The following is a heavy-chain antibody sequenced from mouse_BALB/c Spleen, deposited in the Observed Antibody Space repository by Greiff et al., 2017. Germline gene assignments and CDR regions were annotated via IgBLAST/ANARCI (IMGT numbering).Heavy chain of an antibody. Sequence: EVQLVESGAELVRSGASVKLSCTASGFNIKDYYMHWVKQRPEQGLEWIGWIDPENGDTEYAPKFQGKATMTADTSSNTAYLQLSSLTSEDTAVYYCNAWGITTVGAYGGQGTLVTVSA. CDR2: IDPENGDT. CDR3: NAWGITTVGAY. J-gene: IGHJ3*01. CDR1: GFNIKDYY. D-gene: IGHD1-1*01. V-gene: IGHV14-4*02.